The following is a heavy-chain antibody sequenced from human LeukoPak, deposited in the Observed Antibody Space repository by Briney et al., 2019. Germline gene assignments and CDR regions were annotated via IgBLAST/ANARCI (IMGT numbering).Heavy chain of an antibody. CDR1: GFTFDNYA. Sequence: GGSLRLSCAASGFTFDNYAMSWVRQAPGKGLEWVSTIGAGGENTYYADSVKGRFTISRDNSKNTVYLQMNSLRAEDTAVYYCAKGDWGSDYWGQGTLVTVSS. V-gene: IGHV3-23*01. CDR2: IGAGGENT. J-gene: IGHJ4*02. CDR3: AKGDWGSDY. D-gene: IGHD7-27*01.